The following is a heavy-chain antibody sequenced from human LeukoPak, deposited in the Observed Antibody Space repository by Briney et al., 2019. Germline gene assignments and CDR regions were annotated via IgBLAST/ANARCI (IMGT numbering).Heavy chain of an antibody. D-gene: IGHD6-13*01. CDR3: ARDQGSITRSWYTGY. CDR2: INPDSGDT. J-gene: IGHJ4*02. CDR1: GYTFTGYH. V-gene: IGHV1-2*06. Sequence: VASVKVSCKASGYTFTGYHIHWVRQAPGQGLEWMGRINPDSGDTNFAQKFQGRVTMTRDTSITTAYMDLSSLTPDDTAVYFCARDQGSITRSWYTGYWGQGTQVTVSS.